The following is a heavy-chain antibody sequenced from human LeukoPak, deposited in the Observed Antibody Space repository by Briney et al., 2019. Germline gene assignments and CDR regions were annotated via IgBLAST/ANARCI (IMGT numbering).Heavy chain of an antibody. V-gene: IGHV3-74*01. D-gene: IGHD3-9*01. CDR2: IQTDGSST. CDR3: ARLSGVTMTGTDY. CDR1: GFTFSSYW. Sequence: PGGSLRLSCAASGFTFSSYWMHWVRQAPGKGLVWVSRIQTDGSSTNYADSVKGRFTISRDNSKNTLYLQMNSLRAEDTAVYYCARLSGVTMTGTDYWGQGTLVTVSS. J-gene: IGHJ4*02.